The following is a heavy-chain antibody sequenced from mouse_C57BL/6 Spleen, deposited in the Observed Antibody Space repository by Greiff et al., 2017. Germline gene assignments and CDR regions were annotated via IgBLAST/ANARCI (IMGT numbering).Heavy chain of an antibody. Sequence: QVQLQQPGPELVKPGASVKISCKASGYAFSSSWMNWVKQRPGKGLEWIGRIYPGDGGTNYNGKFKGKATLTADKSSSTAYMQLSSLTSEDSAVYFCASVYDYGGAWFAYWGQGTLVTVSA. J-gene: IGHJ3*01. V-gene: IGHV1-82*01. D-gene: IGHD2-4*01. CDR3: ASVYDYGGAWFAY. CDR1: GYAFSSSW. CDR2: IYPGDGGT.